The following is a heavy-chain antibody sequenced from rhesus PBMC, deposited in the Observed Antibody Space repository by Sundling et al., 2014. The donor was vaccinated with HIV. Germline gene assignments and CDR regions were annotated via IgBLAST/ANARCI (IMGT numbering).Heavy chain of an antibody. D-gene: IGHD5-24*01. CDR3: ARIYSGYSFDAFDF. Sequence: QVQLQESGPGLVKPSETLSVTCAVSGGSIRSSYWSWIRQAPGKGLEWIGYLFGSGSSTNYNPSLKSRVTLSVDTSKNQLFLKLTSATAADTAVYYCARIYSGYSFDAFDFWGQGLRVTVSS. J-gene: IGHJ3*01. V-gene: IGHV4-169*01. CDR2: LFGSGSST. CDR1: GGSIRSSY.